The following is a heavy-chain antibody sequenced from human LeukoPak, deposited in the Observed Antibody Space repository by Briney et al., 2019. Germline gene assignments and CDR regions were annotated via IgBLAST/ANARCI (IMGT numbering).Heavy chain of an antibody. CDR1: GYTFTGYY. D-gene: IGHD6-13*01. CDR3: ARDLGIAAAATAFDI. Sequence: GASVKVSCKASGYTFTGYYMHWVRQAPGQGLEWMGWINPNSGGTNYAQKFQGRVTMTRDTAISTAYMELSRLRSDATAVYYCARDLGIAAAATAFDIWGQGTTVTVSS. J-gene: IGHJ3*02. CDR2: INPNSGGT. V-gene: IGHV1-2*02.